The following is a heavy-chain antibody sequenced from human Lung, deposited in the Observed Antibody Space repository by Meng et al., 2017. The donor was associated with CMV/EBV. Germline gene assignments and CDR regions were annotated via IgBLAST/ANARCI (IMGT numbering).Heavy chain of an antibody. D-gene: IGHD3-3*01. CDR2: INPNTGAT. Sequence: ASVKVSXKASGYTFIGYNIHWVRQAPGQGLEWMGWINPNTGATKFAERFQGRVTLTTDTSISTASMELSRLKSDDTAVFFCARLFHTSLGTNYYYGMDVWGQGTTVTVSS. CDR3: ARLFHTSLGTNYYYGMDV. J-gene: IGHJ6*02. CDR1: GYTFIGYN. V-gene: IGHV1-2*02.